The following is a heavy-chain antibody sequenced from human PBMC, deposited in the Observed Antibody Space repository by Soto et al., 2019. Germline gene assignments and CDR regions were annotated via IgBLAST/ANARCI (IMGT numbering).Heavy chain of an antibody. V-gene: IGHV3-30-3*01. J-gene: IGHJ4*02. CDR2: ISYDGSNK. Sequence: GGSLRLSCAASGFTFSSYAMHWVRQAPGKGLEWVAVISYDGSNKYYADSVKGRFTISRENSKNTLYLQMISLRAEDTAVYYCARDYSSMIVGGYWGQGTLVTVS. CDR1: GFTFSSYA. CDR3: ARDYSSMIVGGY. D-gene: IGHD3-22*01.